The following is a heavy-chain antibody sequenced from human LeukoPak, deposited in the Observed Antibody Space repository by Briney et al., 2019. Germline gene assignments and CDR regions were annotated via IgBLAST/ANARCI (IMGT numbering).Heavy chain of an antibody. J-gene: IGHJ4*02. D-gene: IGHD3-16*01. CDR1: GFIFSTYA. V-gene: IGHV3-23*01. CDR3: ARSRGPTTFGGVHDY. CDR2: ISGSGGST. Sequence: GGSLRLSCAASGFIFSTYAMSWVRQAPGKGLEWVSGISGSGGSTYYADSVKGRFTISRDNSKNTLYLQMNSLRAEDTAVYSCARSRGPTTFGGVHDYWGQGTLVTASS.